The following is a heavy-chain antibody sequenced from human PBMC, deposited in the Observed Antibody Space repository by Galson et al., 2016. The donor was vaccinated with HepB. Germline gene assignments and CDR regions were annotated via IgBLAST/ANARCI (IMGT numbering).Heavy chain of an antibody. D-gene: IGHD1-7*01. J-gene: IGHJ4*02. CDR2: ISYDGSNK. CDR1: GFTFSSYG. CDR3: AKVNWDSSSGNS. Sequence: SLRLSCAASGFTFSSYGMHWVRQAPGKGLEWVAVISYDGSNKYYADSVRGRFTISGDNSKNIVYLQMNSLRAEDTAVYYCAKVNWDSSSGNSWGQGTQVTVSS. V-gene: IGHV3-30*18.